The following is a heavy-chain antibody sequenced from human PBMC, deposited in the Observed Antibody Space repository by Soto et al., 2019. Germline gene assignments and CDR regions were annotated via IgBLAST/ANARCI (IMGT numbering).Heavy chain of an antibody. Sequence: SETLSLTCSVSGGSISRGGYYWSWIRQHPGKGLEWIGHIYYSESTYYNPSLKSRVIISVDTSKNQFSLKLSSVTAADTAVYYCARVSGDGYNRIDCWGQGTLVTVSS. CDR2: IYYSEST. V-gene: IGHV4-31*03. J-gene: IGHJ4*02. CDR1: GGSISRGGYY. CDR3: ARVSGDGYNRIDC. D-gene: IGHD5-12*01.